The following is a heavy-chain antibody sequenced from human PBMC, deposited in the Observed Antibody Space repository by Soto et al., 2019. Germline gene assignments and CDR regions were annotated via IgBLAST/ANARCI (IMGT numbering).Heavy chain of an antibody. CDR1: GFTFSSYA. D-gene: IGHD3-9*01. CDR2: ISGVDGST. J-gene: IGHJ4*02. V-gene: IGHV3-23*01. Sequence: EVQLLEFGGVLAQPGGSLRLSCEASGFTFSSYARSWVRQAPGKGLEWVSAISGVDGSTYYAESVKGRFTISRDNSKNTLYLLMSSLRAEDTAVYYCAKEDAGYHSYSDEWGQGTLVTVSS. CDR3: AKEDAGYHSYSDE.